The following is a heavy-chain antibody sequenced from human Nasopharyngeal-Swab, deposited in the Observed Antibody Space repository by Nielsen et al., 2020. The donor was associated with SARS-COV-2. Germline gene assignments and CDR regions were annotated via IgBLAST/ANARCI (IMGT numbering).Heavy chain of an antibody. Sequence: GEALKISWAASGFTYSSYAMSWVRQAPGKGLEWVSAISGSGGSTYYADSVKGRFTISRDNSKNTLYLQMNSLRAEDTAVYYCAKDQTRYDILTGLDVWGKGTTVTVSS. D-gene: IGHD3-9*01. V-gene: IGHV3-23*01. CDR1: GFTYSSYA. J-gene: IGHJ6*04. CDR2: ISGSGGST. CDR3: AKDQTRYDILTGLDV.